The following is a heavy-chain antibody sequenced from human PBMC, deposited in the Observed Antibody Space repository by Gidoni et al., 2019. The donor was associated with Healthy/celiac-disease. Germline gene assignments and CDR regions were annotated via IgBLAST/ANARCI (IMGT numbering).Heavy chain of an antibody. CDR1: GYTFTSYY. J-gene: IGHJ4*02. Sequence: QVQLVQSGAEVKKPGASVKVSCKASGYTFTSYYMHWVRQAPGQGLEWMGIINPSGGSTSYAQKFQGRVTMTRDTSTSTVYMELSSLRSEDTAVYYCASWGWGSGSYSTRDYWGQGTLVTVSS. CDR3: ASWGWGSGSYSTRDY. V-gene: IGHV1-46*03. CDR2: INPSGGST. D-gene: IGHD3-10*01.